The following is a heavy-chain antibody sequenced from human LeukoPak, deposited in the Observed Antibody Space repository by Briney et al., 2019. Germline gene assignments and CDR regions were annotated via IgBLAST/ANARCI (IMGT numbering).Heavy chain of an antibody. V-gene: IGHV3-30*04. CDR2: ISFHGTDT. CDR3: AREGGSGSYLEY. D-gene: IGHD3-10*01. J-gene: IGHJ4*02. Sequence: PGASLRLSCAASGFTFISYAIHWVRQAPGKGLEWVAVISFHGTDTFYADSVKGRFTISRDSAKNSLYLQMNSLRAEDTAVYYCAREGGSGSYLEYWGQGTLVTVSS. CDR1: GFTFISYA.